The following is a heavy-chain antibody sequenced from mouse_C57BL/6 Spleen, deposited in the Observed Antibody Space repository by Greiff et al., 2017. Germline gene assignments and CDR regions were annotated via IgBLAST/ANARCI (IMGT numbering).Heavy chain of an antibody. J-gene: IGHJ1*03. CDR2: ISSGSSTI. Sequence: EVKLVESGGGLVKPGGSLKLSCAASGFTFSDYGMHWVRQAPEKGLEWVAYISSGSSTIYYADTVKGRFTISRDNAKNTLFLQMTSLRSEDTAMYYCASSYYYGSSQYFDVWGTGTTVTVSS. D-gene: IGHD1-1*01. CDR3: ASSYYYGSSQYFDV. V-gene: IGHV5-17*01. CDR1: GFTFSDYG.